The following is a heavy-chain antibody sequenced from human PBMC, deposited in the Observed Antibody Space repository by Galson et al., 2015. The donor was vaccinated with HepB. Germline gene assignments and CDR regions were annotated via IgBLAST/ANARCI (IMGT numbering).Heavy chain of an antibody. CDR3: ATTLRTGYGYYSYYGMDV. CDR1: GYSFTNYW. CDR2: IYPDGSDT. D-gene: IGHD5-12*01. J-gene: IGHJ6*02. Sequence: QSGAEVKKPGESLKISCKGSGYSFTNYWIAWVRQMPGKGLECMGIIYPDGSDTRYSPSFQGQVTISADKSISTAYLQWSSLKASDTAMYYCATTLRTGYGYYSYYGMDVWGQGTTVAVSS. V-gene: IGHV5-51*03.